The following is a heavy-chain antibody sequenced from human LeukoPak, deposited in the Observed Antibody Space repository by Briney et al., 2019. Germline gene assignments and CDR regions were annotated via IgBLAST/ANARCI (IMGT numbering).Heavy chain of an antibody. D-gene: IGHD5-18*01. CDR2: INSDGSST. Sequence: PGGSLRLSCAASGFTFSSYWMHWVRQAPGKGLVWVSRINSDGSSTTYADSVKGRFATSRDNAENTLYLQMNSLRAEDTAVYYCASRGGYSYGFDYWGQGTLVTVSS. CDR1: GFTFSSYW. V-gene: IGHV3-74*01. J-gene: IGHJ4*02. CDR3: ASRGGYSYGFDY.